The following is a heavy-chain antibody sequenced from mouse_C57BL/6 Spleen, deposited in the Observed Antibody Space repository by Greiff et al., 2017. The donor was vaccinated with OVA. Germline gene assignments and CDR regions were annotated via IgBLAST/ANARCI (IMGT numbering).Heavy chain of an antibody. D-gene: IGHD2-1*01. CDR3: ARSQVYNGNYDKDY. V-gene: IGHV1-42*01. CDR2: INPSTGGP. J-gene: IGHJ2*01. Sequence: EVKLMESGPELVKPGASVKISCKASGYSFTGYYMNWVKQSPEKSLEWIGEINPSTGGPTSNQKFKAKATLTVDKSSSTAYLQLKGLTSENTAVYDCARSQVYNGNYDKDYWGQGTTLTVSS. CDR1: GYSFTGYY.